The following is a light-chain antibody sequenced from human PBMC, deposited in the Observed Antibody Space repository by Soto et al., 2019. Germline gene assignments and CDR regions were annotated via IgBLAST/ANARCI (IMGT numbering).Light chain of an antibody. CDR2: DAS. CDR1: QSISSW. Sequence: DIQMTQSPSTLSACAGDRVIITCRASQSISSWLAWYQQKPGKVPNLLIYDASTLQSGVPSRFSGSGSGTEFTLTITSLQPDDFATYYCQQYSLYWTFGQGTKVDIK. J-gene: IGKJ1*01. V-gene: IGKV1-5*01. CDR3: QQYSLYWT.